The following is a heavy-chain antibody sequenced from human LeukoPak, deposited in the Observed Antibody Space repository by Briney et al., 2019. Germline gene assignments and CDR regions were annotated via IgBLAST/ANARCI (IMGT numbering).Heavy chain of an antibody. CDR1: GFSFSTYA. CDR2: ISGSGGST. D-gene: IGHD6-19*01. V-gene: IGHV3-23*01. J-gene: IGHJ4*02. Sequence: GGSLRLSCAASGFSFSTYAMTWVRQAPGKGLEWVSAISGSGGSTYYADSVKGRFTISRDNSKNTLYLQMNSLRAEDTAVYYCAKDSSAWHFDYWGQGNPGHRLL. CDR3: AKDSSAWHFDY.